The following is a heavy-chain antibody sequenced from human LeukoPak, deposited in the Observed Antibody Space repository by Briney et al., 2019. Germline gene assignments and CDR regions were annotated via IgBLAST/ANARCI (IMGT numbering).Heavy chain of an antibody. D-gene: IGHD5-18*01. CDR3: ARQGGYSYGDHDAFDI. CDR2: IYPGDSDT. Sequence: GESLKISCKGSGYSFTSYWIGWVRQMPGKGLEWMGIIYPGDSDTRYSPSFQGQVTISADKSISTAYLQWSSLKASDTAMYYCARQGGYSYGDHDAFDIWGQGTKVTVSS. J-gene: IGHJ3*02. V-gene: IGHV5-51*01. CDR1: GYSFTSYW.